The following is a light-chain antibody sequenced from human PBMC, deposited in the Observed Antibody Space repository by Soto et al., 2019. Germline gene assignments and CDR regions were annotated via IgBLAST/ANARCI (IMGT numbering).Light chain of an antibody. J-gene: IGLJ1*01. V-gene: IGLV2-14*03. CDR3: SSYTTSSLYV. CDR2: DVS. Sequence: QSALTQPASVSGSPGQSITISCTGTSNDIGAYNFVSWYQQHPGKAPKLMIYDVSNRPSGLSNRFSGSKSGSTASLTISGLQAEDEADYYCSSYTTSSLYVLGTGTKSPS. CDR1: SNDIGAYNF.